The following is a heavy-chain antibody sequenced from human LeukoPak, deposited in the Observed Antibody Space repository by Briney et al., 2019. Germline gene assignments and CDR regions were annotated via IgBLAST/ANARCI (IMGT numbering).Heavy chain of an antibody. CDR1: GGTFSSYT. Sequence: GASVKVSFKASGGTFSSYTISWVRQAPGQGLEWMGMIIPIRGIANYAQTFQGRVTITTDKSTSPAYMDLRRLRSEDTAVYYCARGSSWVGGRDAFDIWGQGTMVTVSS. D-gene: IGHD3-10*01. V-gene: IGHV1-69*02. CDR3: ARGSSWVGGRDAFDI. J-gene: IGHJ3*02. CDR2: IIPIRGIA.